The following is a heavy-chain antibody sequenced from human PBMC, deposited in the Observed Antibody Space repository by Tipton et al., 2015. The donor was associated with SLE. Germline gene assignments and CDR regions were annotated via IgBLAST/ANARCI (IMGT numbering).Heavy chain of an antibody. D-gene: IGHD2-21*01. CDR1: GFTFSSFG. CDR2: IRHDGNTQ. Sequence: SLRLSCAASGFTFSSFGMHWVRQAPGKGLEWVAFIRHDGNTQFYLDSVKGRFTISRDNSKKTLYLQMNSLRSEGTAVYYCAKDRMVAIGSSLGYWGQGTLVTVSS. V-gene: IGHV3-30*02. J-gene: IGHJ4*02. CDR3: AKDRMVAIGSSLGY.